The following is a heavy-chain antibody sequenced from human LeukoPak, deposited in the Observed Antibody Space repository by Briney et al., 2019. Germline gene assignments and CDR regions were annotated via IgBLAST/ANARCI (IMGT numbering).Heavy chain of an antibody. V-gene: IGHV3-48*01. Sequence: GGSLRLSCAASGFTFRSYSMNWVRQAPGKGLEWVSYISTGSGSIYYADSVKGRFTVSRDNAKNSLYLQMNSLRAEDTAVYYCAPRYSGGNSRDAFDIWGQGTMVTVSS. CDR3: APRYSGGNSRDAFDI. D-gene: IGHD4-23*01. J-gene: IGHJ3*02. CDR1: GFTFRSYS. CDR2: ISTGSGSI.